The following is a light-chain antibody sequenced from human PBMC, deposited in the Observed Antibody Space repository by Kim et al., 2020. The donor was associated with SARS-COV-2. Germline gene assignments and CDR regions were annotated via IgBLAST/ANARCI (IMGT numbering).Light chain of an antibody. J-gene: IGKJ4*01. CDR2: GAS. CDR3: QQYGSSPLT. Sequence: LSPGERATLSCRASQSVSSSYLAWYQQKPGQAPRLLIYGASSRATGIPDRFSGSGSGTDFTLTISRLEPEDFAVYYCQQYGSSPLTFGGGTKVDIK. V-gene: IGKV3-20*01. CDR1: QSVSSSY.